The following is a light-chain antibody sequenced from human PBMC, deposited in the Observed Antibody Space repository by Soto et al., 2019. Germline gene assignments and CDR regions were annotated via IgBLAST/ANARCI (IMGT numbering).Light chain of an antibody. CDR1: QSVGDTF. Sequence: EIVLTQAPGPLSLSPGEKATVSCRSRQSVGDTFLSWYQQKPGLAPRLLIYGVSSRATGIPDRFSGSGSGTDFILTISRLEPEDFALYYCGQFVSSPPRTFGQGTKVDIK. V-gene: IGKV3-20*01. CDR3: GQFVSSPPRT. J-gene: IGKJ1*01. CDR2: GVS.